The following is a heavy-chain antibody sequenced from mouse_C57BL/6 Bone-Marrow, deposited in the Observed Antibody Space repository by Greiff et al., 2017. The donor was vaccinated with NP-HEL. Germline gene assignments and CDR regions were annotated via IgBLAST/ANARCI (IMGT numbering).Heavy chain of an antibody. CDR1: GYTFTSYW. CDR3: ARGTWAWFAY. Sequence: QVQLQQPGAELVMPGASVKLSCKASGYTFTSYWMHWVKQRPGQGLEWIGEIDPSDSYTNYNQKFKGKSTLTVDKSSSTAYMQLSSLTSEDSAVYYCARGTWAWFAYWGQGTLVTVSA. CDR2: IDPSDSYT. V-gene: IGHV1-69*01. D-gene: IGHD3-3*01. J-gene: IGHJ3*01.